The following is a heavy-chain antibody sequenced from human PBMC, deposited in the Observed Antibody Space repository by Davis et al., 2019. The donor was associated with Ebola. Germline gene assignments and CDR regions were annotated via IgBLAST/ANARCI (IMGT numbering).Heavy chain of an antibody. J-gene: IGHJ5*01. D-gene: IGHD6-13*01. CDR1: GFSLSTSGVS. V-gene: IGHV2-5*02. CDR3: AHSPGYSSSLNNWFDY. Sequence: SGPTLVKPTQTLTLTCTFSGFSLSTSGVSVGWIRQPPGEALEWLGITYWDDDKLYRPSLKNRLTITKDISKNQVVLTMTDMDPVDTATYYCAHSPGYSSSLNNWFDYWGQGILITVSS. CDR2: TYWDDDK.